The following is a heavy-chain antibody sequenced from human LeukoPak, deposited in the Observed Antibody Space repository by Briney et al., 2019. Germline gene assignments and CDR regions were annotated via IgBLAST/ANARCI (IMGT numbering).Heavy chain of an antibody. CDR2: IGSTTTDM. Sequence: GGSLRLSCAASGFSLRTFTLHWVRQAPGKGLEWVSSIGSTTTDMSYTGSVKGRFSISRDNAKNSLSLQMNSLRVEDTAVYNCTRDRLFDCWGQGTLVTVSS. D-gene: IGHD6-6*01. J-gene: IGHJ4*02. CDR3: TRDRLFDC. V-gene: IGHV3-21*01. CDR1: GFSLRTFT.